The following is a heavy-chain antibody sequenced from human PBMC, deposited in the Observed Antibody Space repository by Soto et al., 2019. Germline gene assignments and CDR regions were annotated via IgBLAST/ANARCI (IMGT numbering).Heavy chain of an antibody. V-gene: IGHV1-18*01. CDR1: GYTFTGYG. CDR3: GRDGSGGIIDS. D-gene: IGHD2-15*01. CDR2: ISVFNGNT. J-gene: IGHJ3*01. Sequence: QVQLVQSGAEVKKSGASVKVSCKTSGYTFTGYGINWVRQAPGHGLEWMGWISVFNGNTKYGQKIQDRVIMTTDTSTSTAYMELRSLRSDDTAVYFCGRDGSGGIIDSWGQGTMLIVSS.